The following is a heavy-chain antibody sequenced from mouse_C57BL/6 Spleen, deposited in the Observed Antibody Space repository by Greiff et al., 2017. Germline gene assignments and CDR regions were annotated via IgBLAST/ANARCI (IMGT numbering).Heavy chain of an antibody. V-gene: IGHV14-4*01. CDR2: IDPENGDT. Sequence: VQLKESGAELVRPGASVKLSCTASGFNIKDDYMHWVKQRPEQGLEWIGWIDPENGDTEYASKFQGKATITADTSSNTAYLQLSSLTSEDTAVYYCTGTGFADWGQGTLVTVSA. CDR1: GFNIKDDY. D-gene: IGHD3-3*01. CDR3: TGTGFAD. J-gene: IGHJ3*01.